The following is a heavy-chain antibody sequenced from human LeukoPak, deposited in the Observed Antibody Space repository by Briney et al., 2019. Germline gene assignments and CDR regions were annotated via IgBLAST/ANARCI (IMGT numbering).Heavy chain of an antibody. CDR3: ARDDGAGYCSSTSCYRRYFQH. CDR2: IYHSGST. J-gene: IGHJ1*01. Sequence: SETLSLTCTVSGYSISSGYYWGWIRQPPGKGLEWIGSIYHSGSTYYNPSLKSRVTISVDTSKNQFSLKLSSVTAADTAVYYCARDDGAGYCSSTSCYRRYFQHWGQGTLVTASS. CDR1: GYSISSGYY. D-gene: IGHD2-2*01. V-gene: IGHV4-38-2*02.